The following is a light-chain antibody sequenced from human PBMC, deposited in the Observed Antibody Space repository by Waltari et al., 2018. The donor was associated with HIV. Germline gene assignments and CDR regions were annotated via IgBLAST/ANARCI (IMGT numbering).Light chain of an antibody. J-gene: IGKJ2*01. CDR1: QSINNY. Sequence: DIQMTQSPSSLSASVGDRVTITCRASQSINNYLNWYQQKPGQAPTLLICDVSNLHTGVPSRFRGSGSGTDFSLSISSLQTEDFATYYCQQSFSVIYTFGQGTKLEIK. CDR2: DVS. V-gene: IGKV1-39*01. CDR3: QQSFSVIYT.